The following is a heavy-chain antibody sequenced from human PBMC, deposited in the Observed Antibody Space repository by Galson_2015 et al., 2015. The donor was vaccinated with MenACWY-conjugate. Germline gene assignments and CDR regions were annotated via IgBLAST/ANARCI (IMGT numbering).Heavy chain of an antibody. D-gene: IGHD1-26*01. CDR3: ARHPPGGRGMDV. Sequence: QSGAEVKKPGESLKISCKATGYTFTTYWIGWVRQMPGKGLEWMGLISPGDSNTRYSPPFQGQVTLSADKSITTAYLQWSSLKASDTAMYYCARHPPGGRGMDVWGQGTTVTVSS. J-gene: IGHJ6*02. CDR1: GYTFTTYW. CDR2: ISPGDSNT. V-gene: IGHV5-51*01.